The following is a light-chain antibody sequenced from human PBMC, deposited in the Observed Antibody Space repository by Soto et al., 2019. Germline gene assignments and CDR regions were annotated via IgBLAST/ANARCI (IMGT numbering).Light chain of an antibody. CDR1: QSIGTW. Sequence: DIQMTQSPSTLSSSVGDRVTITCRASQSIGTWLAWYQQKSGKPPTLLIYKASIVQRGIPSRFSGSGSGTEFTLTINSLLPDDFATYYCQKHDTYPFTFGQGTKLQI. CDR2: KAS. CDR3: QKHDTYPFT. J-gene: IGKJ2*01. V-gene: IGKV1-5*03.